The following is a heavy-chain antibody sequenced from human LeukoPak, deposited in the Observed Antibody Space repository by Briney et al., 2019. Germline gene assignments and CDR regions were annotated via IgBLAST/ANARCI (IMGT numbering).Heavy chain of an antibody. J-gene: IGHJ6*02. CDR2: ISAYNGNT. D-gene: IGHD2-15*01. CDR3: GLVVAATPRGIYYYGMDV. Sequence: ASVKVSCKASGYTFTSYGISWVRQAPGQGLEWMGWISAYNGNTNYAQKLQGRVTMTTDTSTSTAYMELSSLRSEDTAVYYCGLVVAATPRGIYYYGMDVWGQGTTVTVSS. CDR1: GYTFTSYG. V-gene: IGHV1-18*01.